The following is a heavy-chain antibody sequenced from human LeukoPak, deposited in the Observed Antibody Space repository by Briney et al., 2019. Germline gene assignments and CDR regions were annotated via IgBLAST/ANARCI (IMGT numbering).Heavy chain of an antibody. V-gene: IGHV4-59*01. D-gene: IGHD1-26*01. CDR2: IYYSGST. CDR3: ARAISGADAFDI. Sequence: SETLSLTCTVSGGSISSYYWSWIRQPPGKGLEWIGYIYYSGSTNYNPSLKSRVTISVGTSKNQFSLKLSSVTAADTAVYYCARAISGADAFDIWGQGTMVTVSS. J-gene: IGHJ3*02. CDR1: GGSISSYY.